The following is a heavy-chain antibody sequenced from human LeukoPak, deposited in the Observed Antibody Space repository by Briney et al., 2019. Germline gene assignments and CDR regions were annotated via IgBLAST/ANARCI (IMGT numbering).Heavy chain of an antibody. J-gene: IGHJ6*03. CDR2: MYVSGT. D-gene: IGHD3-16*02. V-gene: IGHV4-59*08. Sequence: SETLSLTCTVSGGSIGTYYWSWVRQSPGRGLEWGGYMYVSGTRNNPYLQSRVTISVDRSRNQFFLKMTSVTAADTAVYYCARHIGGGIEDMDVWGRGTKVTVSS. CDR1: GGSIGTYY. CDR3: ARHIGGGIEDMDV.